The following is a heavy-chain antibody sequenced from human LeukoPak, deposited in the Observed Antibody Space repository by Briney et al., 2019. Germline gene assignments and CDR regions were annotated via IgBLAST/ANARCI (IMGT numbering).Heavy chain of an antibody. CDR1: GYPFSDYY. J-gene: IGHJ4*02. CDR2: INPKNGDT. CDR3: ARLSAL. V-gene: IGHV1-2*02. Sequence: GASVKVSCKTSGYPFSDYYIHWIRQASGQGLESMGWINPKNGDTKYAQRSQGGLTITMDTSIDTVYTELRSLRYDDTAVYYCARLSALWGQGTLVTVSS.